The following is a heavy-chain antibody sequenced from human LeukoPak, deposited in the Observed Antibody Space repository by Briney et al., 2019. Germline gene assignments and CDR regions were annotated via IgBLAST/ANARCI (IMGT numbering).Heavy chain of an antibody. Sequence: PSETLSLTCTVSGGSISSSSYYWGWLRQPPGKGLAWIGSIYYSGSTYYNPSLKSRVTISVDTSKNQFSLKLSSVTAADTAVYYCAGPRIGGYFDYWGQGTLVTVSS. CDR2: IYYSGST. CDR3: AGPRIGGYFDY. D-gene: IGHD2-15*01. J-gene: IGHJ4*02. CDR1: GGSISSSSYY. V-gene: IGHV4-39*01.